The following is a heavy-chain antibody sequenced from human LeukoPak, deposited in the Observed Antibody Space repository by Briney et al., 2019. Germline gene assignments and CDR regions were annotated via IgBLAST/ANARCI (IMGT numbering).Heavy chain of an antibody. J-gene: IGHJ4*02. V-gene: IGHV1-46*01. CDR2: NNPSSGST. CDR1: GYTFTTFY. Sequence: ASVKVSCKASGYTFTTFYMHWVRQAPGQGLEWMGINNPSSGSTSYAQKFQGRVTMTRDTSTSTVYMELSSLRSEDTAVYYCARVPWANYYDIYFDYWGQGTLVTVSS. CDR3: ARVPWANYYDIYFDY. D-gene: IGHD3-22*01.